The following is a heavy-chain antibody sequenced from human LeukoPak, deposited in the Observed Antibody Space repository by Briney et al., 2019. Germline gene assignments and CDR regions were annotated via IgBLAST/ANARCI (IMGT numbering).Heavy chain of an antibody. CDR2: TYYRSKWYN. CDR1: GDSVSSNSAA. V-gene: IGHV6-1*01. CDR3: ASWSGYDPNYYYYGMDV. D-gene: IGHD5-12*01. Sequence: SQTLSLTCAISGDSVSSNSAAWNWIRQSPSRGLEWLGRTYYRSKWYNDYAVSVKSRITINPDTSKNQFSLQLNSVTPEDTAVYYCASWSGYDPNYYYYGMDVWGQGTTVTVSS. J-gene: IGHJ6*02.